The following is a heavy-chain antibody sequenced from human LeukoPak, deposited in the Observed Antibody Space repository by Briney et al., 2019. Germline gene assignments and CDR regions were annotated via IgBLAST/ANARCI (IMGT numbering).Heavy chain of an antibody. Sequence: PGGSLRLSCAASGFTFSSYAMSWVRQAPGKGLEWVSAISGSGGSTYYADSVKGRFTISRDNSKNTLYLQMNSLRAEDTAVYYCAKAPLYYYDSSGYYLFGGQGTLVTVSS. V-gene: IGHV3-23*01. D-gene: IGHD3-22*01. CDR3: AKAPLYYYDSSGYYLF. CDR2: ISGSGGST. CDR1: GFTFSSYA. J-gene: IGHJ4*02.